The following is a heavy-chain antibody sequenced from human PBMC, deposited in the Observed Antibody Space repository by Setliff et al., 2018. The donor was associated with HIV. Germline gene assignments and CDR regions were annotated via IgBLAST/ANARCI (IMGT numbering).Heavy chain of an antibody. J-gene: IGHJ5*02. CDR2: IYYSGTT. Sequence: SETLSLTCTVSGGPLSSYYWNWIRQPPGKGLEWIGDIYYSGTTYYNPSLKSRVTISVDTSKNQFSLKLSSVTAADTAVYYCARGGRSLAAQTWFDPWGQGTLVTVSS. D-gene: IGHD6-6*01. V-gene: IGHV4-59*12. CDR3: ARGGRSLAAQTWFDP. CDR1: GGPLSSYY.